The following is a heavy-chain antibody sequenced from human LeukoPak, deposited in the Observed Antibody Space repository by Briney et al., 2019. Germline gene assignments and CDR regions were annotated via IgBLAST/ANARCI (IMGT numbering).Heavy chain of an antibody. V-gene: IGHV4-34*01. J-gene: IGHJ4*02. Sequence: KSSETLSLTCAVYGGSFSVYYWSWIRQHPGKGLEWIGEINHSGNINYNPSLKSRVTISIDTSKNQFSLKLSSVTAADTAVYYCARGLPQWLVLGGFDYWGQGTLVTVSS. CDR2: INHSGNI. CDR3: ARGLPQWLVLGGFDY. D-gene: IGHD6-19*01. CDR1: GGSFSVYY.